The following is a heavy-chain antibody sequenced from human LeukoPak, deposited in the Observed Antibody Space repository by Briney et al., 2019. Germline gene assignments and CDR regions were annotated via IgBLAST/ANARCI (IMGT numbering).Heavy chain of an antibody. CDR2: IGIRGDT. J-gene: IGHJ4*02. CDR3: ARGGIRVSGIDEFDY. V-gene: IGHV3-13*01. CDR1: GFTFTNYD. D-gene: IGHD6-19*01. Sequence: GGSLRLSCAASGFTFTNYDMHWVRQAQGKGLEWVSAIGIRGDTYYSGSVKGRFTISRENAENSLYLQMNSLRAEDTAVYYCARGGIRVSGIDEFDYWGQGTLVTVSS.